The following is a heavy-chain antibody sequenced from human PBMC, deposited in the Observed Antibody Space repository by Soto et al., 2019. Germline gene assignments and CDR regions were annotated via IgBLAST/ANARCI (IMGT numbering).Heavy chain of an antibody. V-gene: IGHV3-53*01. CDR2: LYDVDGT. J-gene: IGHJ3*02. Sequence: GGSLRLSCAAFGFTVSGKKYMAWVRQAPGKGLEWVSALYDVDGTYYADSVKGRFTTSSDSSRTIVYLQMNSLRPDDTAVYFCASWHLQEHAYDIWGQGTTVTVSS. CDR3: ASWHLQEHAYDI. CDR1: GFTVSGKKY. D-gene: IGHD1-1*01.